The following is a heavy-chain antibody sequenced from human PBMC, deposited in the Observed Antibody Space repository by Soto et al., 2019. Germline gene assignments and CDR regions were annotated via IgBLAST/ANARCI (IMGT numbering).Heavy chain of an antibody. J-gene: IGHJ4*02. CDR1: GFTFSTYT. Sequence: EVQVVESGGDLVKPGGSLRLSCASSGFTFSTYTMNWVRQAPGKGLEWVSSINGRGNYIYYAESVKGRFTISRDNAKNSLYLQMDRRRAEDTALYYCVREDGKVGTNSAFDYWGLGALVTVSS. V-gene: IGHV3-21*01. D-gene: IGHD1-26*01. CDR3: VREDGKVGTNSAFDY. CDR2: INGRGNYI.